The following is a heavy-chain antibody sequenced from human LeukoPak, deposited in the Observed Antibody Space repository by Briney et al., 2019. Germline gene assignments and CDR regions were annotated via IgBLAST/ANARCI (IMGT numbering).Heavy chain of an antibody. CDR1: GFTFSSYG. Sequence: PGGSLRLSCAASGFTFSSYGMHWVRQAPGKGLEWVAFIRYDGSNKYYADSVKGRFTISRDNSKNTLYLQMNSLRAEDTAVYYCAKRGAMTTITFYYYYMDVWGKGTTVTVSS. CDR2: IRYDGSNK. V-gene: IGHV3-30*02. J-gene: IGHJ6*03. D-gene: IGHD4-11*01. CDR3: AKRGAMTTITFYYYYMDV.